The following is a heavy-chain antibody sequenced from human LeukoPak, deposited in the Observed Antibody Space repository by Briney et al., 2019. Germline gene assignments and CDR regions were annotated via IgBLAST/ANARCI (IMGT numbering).Heavy chain of an antibody. V-gene: IGHV4-59*02. Sequence: SETLSLTCTISGGSVSDYYWSWIRQSPGKGLEWIGYIYHTGSTSYSPSLKSRVTISADTSQNQFSLKLSSVTAADTAVYYCAKGYDSLGDDYWGQGTLVTVSS. J-gene: IGHJ4*02. CDR3: AKGYDSLGDDY. CDR2: IYHTGST. D-gene: IGHD3-22*01. CDR1: GGSVSDYY.